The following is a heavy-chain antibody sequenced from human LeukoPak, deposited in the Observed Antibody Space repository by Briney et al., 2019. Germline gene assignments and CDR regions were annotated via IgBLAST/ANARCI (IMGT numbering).Heavy chain of an antibody. Sequence: GGSLRLSCTVFGFTFNNYAMHWVRQAPGKGLEWVSTISGHGYDTYYADSVRGRFTISRDNSNNTLYLQMTSLGAGDTAVYYCAKTTTDYGDYRTYWGLGALVTVSS. V-gene: IGHV3-23*01. CDR2: ISGHGYDT. CDR1: GFTFNNYA. D-gene: IGHD4-17*01. CDR3: AKTTTDYGDYRTY. J-gene: IGHJ4*02.